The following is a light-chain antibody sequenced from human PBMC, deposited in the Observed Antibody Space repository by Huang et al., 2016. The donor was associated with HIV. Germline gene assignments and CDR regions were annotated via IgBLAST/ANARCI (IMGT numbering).Light chain of an antibody. Sequence: DIQMTQSPSSLSASLGDRVTITCRASQSISSYLNWYQQKPGKAPKLRIYAASSLQSGVPSRFSGSGSGTDFTLTISSLQPEDFATYYCQQSYSTPPAFGQGTEVEIK. CDR2: AAS. CDR3: QQSYSTPPA. CDR1: QSISSY. J-gene: IGKJ1*01. V-gene: IGKV1-39*01.